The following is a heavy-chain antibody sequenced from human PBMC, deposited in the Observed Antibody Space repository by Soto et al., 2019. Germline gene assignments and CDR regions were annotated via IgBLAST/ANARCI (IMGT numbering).Heavy chain of an antibody. CDR2: IYYSGST. CDR3: ARGLGYCSGGSCYWLDP. Sequence: SETLSLTCIVSGGSVSSGSYYWSWIRQPPGKGLEWIGYIYYSGSTNYNPSLKSRVTISVDTSKNQFSLKLSSVTAADTAVYYCARGLGYCSGGSCYWLDPWGQGTMVTVYS. CDR1: GGSVSSGSYY. D-gene: IGHD2-15*01. J-gene: IGHJ5*02. V-gene: IGHV4-61*01.